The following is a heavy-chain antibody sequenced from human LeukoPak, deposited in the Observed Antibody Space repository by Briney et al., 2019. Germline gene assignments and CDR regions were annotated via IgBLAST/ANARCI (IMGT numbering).Heavy chain of an antibody. J-gene: IGHJ4*02. Sequence: GSLRLSCAASGFTFSSYSMTWVRQAPGKGLEWVSAISGSGGSTYYADSVKGRFTISRDNSKNTPFPHMNSLRAEDTAVYYCADYVDAATENTIDYWGQGTLVTVSS. CDR1: GFTFSSYS. CDR2: ISGSGGST. CDR3: ADYVDAATENTIDY. V-gene: IGHV3-23*01. D-gene: IGHD6-13*01.